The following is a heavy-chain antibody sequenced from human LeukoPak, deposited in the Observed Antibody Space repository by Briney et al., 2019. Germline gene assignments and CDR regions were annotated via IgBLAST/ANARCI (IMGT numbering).Heavy chain of an antibody. CDR1: GGSFSGYY. V-gene: IGHV4-34*01. J-gene: IGHJ4*02. Sequence: SETLSLTCAVYGGSFSGYYWTWIRQPPGKGLEWIGEINHSGSTIYNPSLQSRVTISVDTSKIQFSLKLSSVSPADTAVYYCARGSRTPDYWGQGTLVTVSS. CDR2: INHSGST. CDR3: ARGSRTPDY.